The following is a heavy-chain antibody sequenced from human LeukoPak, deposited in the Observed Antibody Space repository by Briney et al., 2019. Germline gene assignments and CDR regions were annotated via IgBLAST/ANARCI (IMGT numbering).Heavy chain of an antibody. D-gene: IGHD3-10*01. CDR2: IYSGGST. CDR1: GFTFSSYS. CDR3: ASSYGSGSYYYYYYGMDV. Sequence: GGSLRLSCAASGFTFSSYSMNWVRQAPGKGLEWVSVIYSGGSTYYADSVKGRFAISRDNSKNTLYLQMNSLGAEDTAVYYCASSYGSGSYYYYYYGMDVWGQGTTVTVSS. V-gene: IGHV3-66*01. J-gene: IGHJ6*02.